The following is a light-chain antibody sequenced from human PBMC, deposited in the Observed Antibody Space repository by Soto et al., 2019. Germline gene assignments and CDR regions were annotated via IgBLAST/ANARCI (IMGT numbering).Light chain of an antibody. CDR2: DAS. J-gene: IGKJ1*01. Sequence: EIVLTQSPATLSLSPGERATLSCRASQSVTKYLAWYQQKPGQALRLLIYDASNRATGIPARFSGSGSGTDFTLTISSLEPEDFVVYYCQQRSNWPRTFGQGTKVEIK. V-gene: IGKV3-11*01. CDR3: QQRSNWPRT. CDR1: QSVTKY.